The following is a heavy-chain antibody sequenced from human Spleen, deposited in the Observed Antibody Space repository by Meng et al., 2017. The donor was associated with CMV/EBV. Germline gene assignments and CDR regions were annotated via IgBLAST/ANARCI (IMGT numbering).Heavy chain of an antibody. J-gene: IGHJ4*02. Sequence: RVSGGASGFTFSDYYMSWIRQDPGKGLEWVSYISSSGTNIDYADSVKGRFTISRDNAKNSLYLQMNSLRAEDTAVYYCAREAAAGDYWGQGTLVTVSS. V-gene: IGHV3-11*04. D-gene: IGHD6-13*01. CDR3: AREAAAGDY. CDR2: ISSSGTNI. CDR1: GFTFSDYY.